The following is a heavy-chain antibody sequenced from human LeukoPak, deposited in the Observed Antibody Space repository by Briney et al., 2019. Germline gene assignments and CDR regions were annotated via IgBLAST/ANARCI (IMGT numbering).Heavy chain of an antibody. V-gene: IGHV4-39*01. J-gene: IGHJ4*02. Sequence: SETLSLTCTVSGGSISSSTSYWGWIRQPPGKGLEWIGSSYYSGSTYYNPSLKSRVTISVDTSKNQFSLKLSSVTAADTAVYYCARGRLIAVTRASFDYWGQGTLVTVSS. D-gene: IGHD6-19*01. CDR1: GGSISSSTSY. CDR2: SYYSGST. CDR3: ARGRLIAVTRASFDY.